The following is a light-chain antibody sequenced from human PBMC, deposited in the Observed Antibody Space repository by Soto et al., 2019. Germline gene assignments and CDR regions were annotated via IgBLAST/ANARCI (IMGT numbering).Light chain of an antibody. CDR3: QSYDSGLSGNVV. CDR2: SNS. V-gene: IGLV1-40*01. J-gene: IGLJ2*01. CDR1: SSNIGAGYN. Sequence: QSALTQPPSVSGAPGQRVTISCTGSSSNIGAGYNVHWYQQLPGTAPKLLIYSNSNRPSGVPDRFSGSKSGTSASLAITGLQAEDEADYYCQSYDSGLSGNVVFGGGTKLTVL.